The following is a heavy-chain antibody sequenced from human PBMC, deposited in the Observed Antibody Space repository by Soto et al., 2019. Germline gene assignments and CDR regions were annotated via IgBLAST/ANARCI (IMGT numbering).Heavy chain of an antibody. Sequence: PGGSLRLSCVASGFTFSDYAMTWVRQAPGKGLEWVSVISGSGSSSYYADSVKGRFTISRDNSKNTLYLQMNSLRAEDTAVYYCARSSVRGGYYNWFDPWGQGTLVTAPQ. CDR2: ISGSGSSS. D-gene: IGHD3-22*01. CDR1: GFTFSDYA. J-gene: IGHJ5*02. V-gene: IGHV3-23*01. CDR3: ARSSVRGGYYNWFDP.